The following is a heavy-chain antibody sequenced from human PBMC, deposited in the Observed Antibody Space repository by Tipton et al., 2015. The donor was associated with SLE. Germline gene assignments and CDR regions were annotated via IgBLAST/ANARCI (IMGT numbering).Heavy chain of an antibody. CDR1: GFTFSCNW. D-gene: IGHD6-25*01. CDR3: VRPERILSHWFDT. CDR2: IKEDGSDK. V-gene: IGHV3-7*03. Sequence: SLRLSCVASGFTFSCNWMSWVRQTPGKGLEWLANIKEDGSDKYYLDSVRGRFTISRDNAKKSLYLQMNSLSAEDTATYYCVRPERILSHWFDTWGQGTLVTVSS. J-gene: IGHJ5*02.